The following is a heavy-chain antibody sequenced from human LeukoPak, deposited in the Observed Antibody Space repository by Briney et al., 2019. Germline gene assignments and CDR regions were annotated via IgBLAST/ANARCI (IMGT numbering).Heavy chain of an antibody. D-gene: IGHD4/OR15-4a*01. CDR2: INSRETNI. Sequence: GVSLTLSCAGYTFTFYSYWMLWVPQAPGKGLVWVARINSRETNITYAHSVRGRLTISRDNTKSTLFLKLNSLGDEDTAVYYCVRAARLMVADPIDYWGQGTLVTVSS. J-gene: IGHJ4*02. CDR3: VRAARLMVADPIDY. CDR1: TFTFYSYW. V-gene: IGHV3-74*01.